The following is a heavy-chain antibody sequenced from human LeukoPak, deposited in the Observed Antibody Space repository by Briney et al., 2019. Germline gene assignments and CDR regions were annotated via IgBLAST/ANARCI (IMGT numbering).Heavy chain of an antibody. CDR1: GFTFSSYG. Sequence: GGSLRLSCAASGFTFSSYGMHWVRQAPGKGLEWVAVISYDGSNKYYADSVKGRFTISRDNSKNTLYLQMNSLRAEDTAVYYCAKDGQWELLTDYYYGMDVWGQGTTVTVSS. J-gene: IGHJ6*02. D-gene: IGHD1-26*01. CDR3: AKDGQWELLTDYYYGMDV. V-gene: IGHV3-30*18. CDR2: ISYDGSNK.